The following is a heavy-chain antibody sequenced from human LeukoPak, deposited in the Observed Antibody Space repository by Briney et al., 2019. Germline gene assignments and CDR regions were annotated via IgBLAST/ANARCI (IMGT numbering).Heavy chain of an antibody. D-gene: IGHD2-21*01. V-gene: IGHV1-46*01. Sequence: PGASVKVSCKASGYTFTTYFMHWVRQAPGQGLEWMAIINPSGGSTTYAQKFEGRITVTGDTSTSTVYLELSSLRSEDTAVYYCARVDTILWRSPPFDFWGQGTLVTVAS. CDR2: INPSGGST. J-gene: IGHJ4*02. CDR3: ARVDTILWRSPPFDF. CDR1: GYTFTTYF.